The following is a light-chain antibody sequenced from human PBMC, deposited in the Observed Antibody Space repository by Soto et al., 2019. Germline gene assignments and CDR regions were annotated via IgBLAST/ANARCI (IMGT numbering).Light chain of an antibody. CDR1: QSISIW. Sequence: DIQMTQSPSTLSASVGDRVTIACRASQSISIWLAWYQQKPGKAPKLLISKASTLEIGVPSRFSGSGSGTEFTLTISSLQPDDLSTYSCQQYHSSPHTFGGGTKVEVK. CDR3: QQYHSSPHT. CDR2: KAS. V-gene: IGKV1-5*03. J-gene: IGKJ4*01.